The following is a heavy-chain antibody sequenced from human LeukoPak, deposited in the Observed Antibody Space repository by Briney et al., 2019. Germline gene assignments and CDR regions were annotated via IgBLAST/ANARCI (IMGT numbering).Heavy chain of an antibody. D-gene: IGHD4-11*01. V-gene: IGHV3-30*02. CDR3: AKWAVTTGVLWFDP. Sequence: QSGGSLRLSCAASGFTFSSYGMHWVRQAPGKGLEWVAFIRYDGSNKYYADSVKGRFTISRDNSKNTLYLQMNSLRAEDTAVYYCAKWAVTTGVLWFDPWGQGTLVTVSS. CDR2: IRYDGSNK. J-gene: IGHJ5*02. CDR1: GFTFSSYG.